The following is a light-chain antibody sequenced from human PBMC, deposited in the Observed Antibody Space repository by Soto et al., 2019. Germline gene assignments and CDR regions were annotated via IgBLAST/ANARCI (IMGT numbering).Light chain of an antibody. J-gene: IGKJ5*01. CDR1: QSISSW. CDR3: QQYNSYLYT. Sequence: DIQMTQNPSTLSASVGDRVAITCRASQSISSWLAWYQQKPGKAPKLLIYKASSLESGVPSRFSGSGSGTEFTLTISSLQPDDFATYYCQQYNSYLYTFGQGTRLEIK. CDR2: KAS. V-gene: IGKV1-5*03.